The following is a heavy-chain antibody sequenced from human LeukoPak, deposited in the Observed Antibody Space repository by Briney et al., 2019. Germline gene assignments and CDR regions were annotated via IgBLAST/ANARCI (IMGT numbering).Heavy chain of an antibody. J-gene: IGHJ6*03. Sequence: GGSLRPSCAASGFDFSGYSMSWVRQAPGKGLEWVSSMTSASSYMDYADSVRGRFTISRDNAKNSLYLRMNSLRAEDTAVYYCAKMGVGGVGTYYYYMDVWGKGTTVTVSS. CDR2: MTSASSYM. D-gene: IGHD1-26*01. V-gene: IGHV3-21*01. CDR3: AKMGVGGVGTYYYYMDV. CDR1: GFDFSGYS.